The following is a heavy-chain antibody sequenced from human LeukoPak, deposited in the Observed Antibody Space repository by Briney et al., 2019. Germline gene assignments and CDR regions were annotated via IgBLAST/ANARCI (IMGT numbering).Heavy chain of an antibody. D-gene: IGHD3-10*01. V-gene: IGHV3-23*01. CDR1: GFTFSRYG. J-gene: IGHJ6*03. Sequence: GGSLRLSCPASGFTFSRYGMSWVRQAPGKGLEWVSAISGSGGRKYYADSVKGRFTISRDNSKNTLYLQMNSLRAEDTAVYNCAKGDFYGSGRDYYYYMDVWGKGTTVTISS. CDR3: AKGDFYGSGRDYYYYMDV. CDR2: ISGSGGRK.